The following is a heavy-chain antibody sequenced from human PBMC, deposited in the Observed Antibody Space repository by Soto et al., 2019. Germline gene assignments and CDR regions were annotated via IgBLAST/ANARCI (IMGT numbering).Heavy chain of an antibody. D-gene: IGHD3-3*02. CDR2: MVAGSSPT. Sequence: GGSLSLSCTASGLPFRHCTMNWVRQTPGKGLKWLSYMVAGSSPTYNADSVKGLFTVSIDHAQNSLFLQMNSLRDEDTPMYYCVRDKGLRIFGWPQFVPLDQRTLVAVSS. V-gene: IGHV3-48*02. CDR1: GLPFRHCT. J-gene: IGHJ5*02. CDR3: VRDKGLRIFGWPQFVP.